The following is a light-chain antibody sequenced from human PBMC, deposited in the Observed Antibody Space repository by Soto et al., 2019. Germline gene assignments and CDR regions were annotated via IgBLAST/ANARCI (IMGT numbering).Light chain of an antibody. Sequence: QSVLTQPPSVSGAPGQRVTISCTGSSSNIGSGFDVHWYQQLPGTAPRLLIYANSNRPSGVPDQFSGSRSGSSASLAITGLQAEDEADYYCQSYDSSLSGSNVFGTGTKVTVL. CDR2: ANS. CDR1: SSNIGSGFD. CDR3: QSYDSSLSGSNV. J-gene: IGLJ1*01. V-gene: IGLV1-40*01.